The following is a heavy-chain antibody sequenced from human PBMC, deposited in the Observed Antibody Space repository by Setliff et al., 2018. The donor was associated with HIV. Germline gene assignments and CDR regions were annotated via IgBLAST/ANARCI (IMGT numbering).Heavy chain of an antibody. Sequence: PSETLSLTCTVSGGSISNYYWGLVRPPPGKGLEWIGYIYYSGSTNYNPSLRSRVTISVDTSKNQFSLKLSSVTDSDTAVYYCARDRSNWNYGKNYMDVWGKGTTVTVSS. D-gene: IGHD1-7*01. CDR2: IYYSGST. J-gene: IGHJ6*03. CDR1: GGSISNYY. V-gene: IGHV4-59*12. CDR3: ARDRSNWNYGKNYMDV.